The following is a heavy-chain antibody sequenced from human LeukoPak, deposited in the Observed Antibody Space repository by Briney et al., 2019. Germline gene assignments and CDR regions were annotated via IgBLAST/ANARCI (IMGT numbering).Heavy chain of an antibody. J-gene: IGHJ4*02. CDR2: INTNTGNP. CDR3: ARGGLLRVLRFLTYPHY. CDR1: GYTFTSYA. Sequence: ASVKVSCKASGYTFTSYAMNWVRQAPGQGLEWMGWINTNTGNPTYAQGFTGRFVFSLDTSVNTAYLQISSLKAEDTAVYYCARGGLLRVLRFLTYPHYWGQGTLVTVSS. V-gene: IGHV7-4-1*02. D-gene: IGHD3-3*01.